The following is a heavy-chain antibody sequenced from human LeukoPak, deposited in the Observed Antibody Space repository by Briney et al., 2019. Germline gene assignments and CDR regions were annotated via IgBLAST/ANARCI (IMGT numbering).Heavy chain of an antibody. CDR1: GYTFTSYY. Sequence: ASVKVSCKASGYTFTSYYMHWVRQAPGQGLEWMGIINPSGGSTSYAQKFQGRVTMTRDMSTSTVYMELSSLRSEDTAVYCCARDREGTTYWFDPWGQGTLVTVSS. CDR3: ARDREGTTYWFDP. CDR2: INPSGGST. J-gene: IGHJ5*02. D-gene: IGHD1-7*01. V-gene: IGHV1-46*01.